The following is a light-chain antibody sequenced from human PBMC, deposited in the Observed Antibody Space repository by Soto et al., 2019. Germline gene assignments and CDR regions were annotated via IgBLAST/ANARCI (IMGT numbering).Light chain of an antibody. V-gene: IGKV3-11*01. CDR1: QSLSSY. CDR2: DAS. J-gene: IGKJ4*01. Sequence: EIVLTQSPATVSLSPGERATLSCWASQSLSSYLAWYQQKPGQAPRLLIYDASNRANGIPARFTGSGSGTDFTLTISVLEPEDLAVYFCQQRAGWPPTFGGGTKVEIK. CDR3: QQRAGWPPT.